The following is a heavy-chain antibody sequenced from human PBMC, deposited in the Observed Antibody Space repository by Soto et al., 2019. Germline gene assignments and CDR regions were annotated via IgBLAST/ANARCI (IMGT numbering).Heavy chain of an antibody. J-gene: IGHJ4*02. CDR2: IKQDGSEK. CDR1: GFTFSSYW. V-gene: IGHV3-7*01. Sequence: GSLRLSCAASGFTFSSYWMSWVRQAPGKGLEWVANIKQDGSEKYYVDSVKGRFTISRDNAKNSLYLQMNSLRAEDTAVYYCAKDNAARARRGSAIYWGQGTLVTVSS. CDR3: AKDNAARARRGSAIY. D-gene: IGHD3-10*01.